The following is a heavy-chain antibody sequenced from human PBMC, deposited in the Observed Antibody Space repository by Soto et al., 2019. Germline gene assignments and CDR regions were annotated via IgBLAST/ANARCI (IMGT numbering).Heavy chain of an antibody. Sequence: SQTLCVTCSVSGDSSSSRGYYWNCISQHPGRGLEWLGYIYDSETTYYNPSLESRLSISVDASKNQFSLKVTSVTPAGTAVYYCARENFGVIIHDAFDLWGQGTMVTVSS. CDR1: GDSSSSRGYY. D-gene: IGHD2-8*01. J-gene: IGHJ3*01. CDR2: IYDSETT. V-gene: IGHV4-31*03. CDR3: ARENFGVIIHDAFDL.